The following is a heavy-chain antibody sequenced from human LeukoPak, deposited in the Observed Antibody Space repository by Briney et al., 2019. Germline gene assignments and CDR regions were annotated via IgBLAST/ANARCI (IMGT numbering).Heavy chain of an antibody. CDR3: ARERMVRGVPYFGD. CDR2: IYYSGST. CDR1: GGSISSYY. J-gene: IGHJ4*02. Sequence: SETLSLTCTVSGGSISSYYWSWIRQPPGKGLEWIGYIYYSGSTNYNPSLESRVTISVDTSKNQFSLKLSSVAAADTAVYYCARERMVRGVPYFGDWGQGTLVTVCS. D-gene: IGHD3-10*01. V-gene: IGHV4-59*01.